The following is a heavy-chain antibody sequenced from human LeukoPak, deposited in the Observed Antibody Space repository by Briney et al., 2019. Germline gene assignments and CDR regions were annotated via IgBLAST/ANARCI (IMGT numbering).Heavy chain of an antibody. Sequence: GGSLRLSCAASGFTFSSYWMSWVRQAPGKGLEWVANIKQDGSEKYYVDSVKGRFTISRDNAKNSLYLQMNSLRAEDTAVYYCARVSGSYYYGSGSYPADYWGQGTLVTVSS. CDR1: GFTFSSYW. D-gene: IGHD3-10*01. J-gene: IGHJ4*02. V-gene: IGHV3-7*01. CDR2: IKQDGSEK. CDR3: ARVSGSYYYGSGSYPADY.